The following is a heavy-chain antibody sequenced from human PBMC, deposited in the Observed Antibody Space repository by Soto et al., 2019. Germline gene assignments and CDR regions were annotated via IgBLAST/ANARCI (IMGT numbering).Heavy chain of an antibody. Sequence: GGSLRLSCAGSGFTPTTTPLSWVRQPPGKGLEWVATVSGTASRTYYVDSVKGRFFISRDNSKNTVTLQMNNLTVDDTAVYYCATSFRYFDNWGQRTRVTVSS. J-gene: IGHJ4*02. CDR2: VSGTASRT. CDR3: ATSFRYFDN. CDR1: GFTPTTTP. D-gene: IGHD3-9*01. V-gene: IGHV3-23*01.